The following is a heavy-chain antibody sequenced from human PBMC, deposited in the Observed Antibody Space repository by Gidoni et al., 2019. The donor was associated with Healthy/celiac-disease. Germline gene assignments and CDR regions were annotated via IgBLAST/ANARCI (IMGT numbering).Heavy chain of an antibody. CDR3: ARGPADGDLTGGTDY. J-gene: IGHJ4*02. V-gene: IGHV4-34*01. Sequence: QVQLQQWGAGLLKPSETLSLTCAVYGGSFSGYYWTWIRQPPGKGLEWIGEINHSGTTNYNPSLKSRVTISVDTSKNQFSLKLSSVTAADTAVYYCARGPADGDLTGGTDYWGQGTLVTVSS. D-gene: IGHD4-17*01. CDR2: INHSGTT. CDR1: GGSFSGYY.